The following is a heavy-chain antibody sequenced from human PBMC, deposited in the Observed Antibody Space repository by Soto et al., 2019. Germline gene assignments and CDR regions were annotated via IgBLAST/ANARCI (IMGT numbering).Heavy chain of an antibody. D-gene: IGHD2-8*01. V-gene: IGHV4-34*01. Sequence: SETLSLTCAVYGGSFSGYYWSWIRQPPGKGLEWIGEINHSGSTNYNPSLKSRVTISVDTSKNQFSLKLSSVTAADTAVYYCARGRITGRNVLMVYATDYWGQGTLVTVSS. CDR3: ARGRITGRNVLMVYATDY. J-gene: IGHJ4*02. CDR1: GGSFSGYY. CDR2: INHSGST.